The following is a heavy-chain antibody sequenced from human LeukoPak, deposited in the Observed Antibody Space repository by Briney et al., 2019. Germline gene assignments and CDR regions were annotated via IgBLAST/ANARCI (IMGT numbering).Heavy chain of an antibody. D-gene: IGHD6-19*01. CDR2: FYPGDSDP. CDR1: GYSFTSYW. V-gene: IGHV5-51*01. J-gene: IGHJ4*02. CDR3: ARRSSGWFWE. Sequence: SLXISCKGSGYSFTSYWIGWGRRVPGKGLAWIAIFYPGDSDPSYTPSFQGQVTISAHKSISTAYLQWSSLKASDTAMYYCARRSSGWFWEWGQGTLVTVSS.